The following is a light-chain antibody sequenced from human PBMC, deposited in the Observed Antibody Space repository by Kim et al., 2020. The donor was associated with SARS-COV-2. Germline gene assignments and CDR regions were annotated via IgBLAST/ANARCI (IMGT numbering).Light chain of an antibody. CDR3: LQDYNYPYT. Sequence: AIQMTQSPSSLSASVGDRVTITCRASQGIRNDLGWYQQKPGKAPKLLIYAASRLQSGLPSRFSGSGSGTDFTLTISRLQPEDFATYYCLQDYNYPYTFGQGTKLEI. CDR1: QGIRND. CDR2: AAS. J-gene: IGKJ2*01. V-gene: IGKV1-6*01.